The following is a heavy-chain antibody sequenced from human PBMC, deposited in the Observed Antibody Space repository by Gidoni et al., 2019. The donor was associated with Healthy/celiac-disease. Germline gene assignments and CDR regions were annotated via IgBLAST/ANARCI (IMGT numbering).Heavy chain of an antibody. J-gene: IGHJ3*02. CDR2: ISSSSSYI. CDR1: GFPFSTYS. Sequence: EVQLVESGGGLVKPGGSLSLSCAASGFPFSTYSMNWVRQAPGKGLEWVSSISSSSSYIYYADSVKGRFTISRDNAKNSLYLQMNSLRAEDTAVYYCATRPGYSSGWYSGAFDIWGQGTMVTVSS. D-gene: IGHD6-19*01. V-gene: IGHV3-21*01. CDR3: ATRPGYSSGWYSGAFDI.